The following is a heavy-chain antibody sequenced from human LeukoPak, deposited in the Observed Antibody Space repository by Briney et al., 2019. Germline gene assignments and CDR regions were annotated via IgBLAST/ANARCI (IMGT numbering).Heavy chain of an antibody. CDR1: GGSISSYY. V-gene: IGHV4-59*01. Sequence: SETLSLTCTVSGGSISSYYWSWIRQPPGKGLEWIGYIYYSGSTNYNPSLKSRVTISVDTSKNQFPLKLSSVTAADTAVYYCARDPSGSPYYYYGMDVWGQGTTVTVSS. CDR3: ARDPSGSPYYYYGMDV. CDR2: IYYSGST. J-gene: IGHJ6*02.